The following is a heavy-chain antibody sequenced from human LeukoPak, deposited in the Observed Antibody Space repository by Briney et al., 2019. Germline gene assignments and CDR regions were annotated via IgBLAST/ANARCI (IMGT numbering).Heavy chain of an antibody. CDR2: INHSGST. CDR1: GGSFSGYY. V-gene: IGHV4-34*01. Sequence: PSETLSLTCAVYGGSFSGYYWSWIRQPPGKGLEWIGEINHSGSTNYNPSLKSRVTISVDTSKNQFALNLSSVTAADTAVYYCARAYCNSDSCSQGHWFDPWGQGTLVIVSA. J-gene: IGHJ5*02. CDR3: ARAYCNSDSCSQGHWFDP. D-gene: IGHD2-2*01.